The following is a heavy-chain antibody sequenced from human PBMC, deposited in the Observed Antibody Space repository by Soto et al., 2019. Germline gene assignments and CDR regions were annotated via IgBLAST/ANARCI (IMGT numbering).Heavy chain of an antibody. CDR2: INHSGST. CDR3: ARVELRGYDDSSGYYYYFHD. V-gene: IGHV4-34*01. D-gene: IGHD3-22*01. CDR1: GGSFSGYY. J-gene: IGHJ4*02. Sequence: SETLSLTCAVYGGSFSGYYWTWIRQPPGTGLEWIGEINHSGSTNYNPSLKSRVTISVDTSKNQFSLKLSSVTAADTAVYYCARVELRGYDDSSGYYYYFHDWGQGTLVTVSS.